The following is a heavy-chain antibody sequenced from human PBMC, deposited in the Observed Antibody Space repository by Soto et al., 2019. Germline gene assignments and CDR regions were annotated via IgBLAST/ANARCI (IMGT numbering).Heavy chain of an antibody. D-gene: IGHD1-26*01. CDR3: ASINLIQEVGATYFDY. CDR2: LSAYNGNT. CDR1: GYTFTSYG. Sequence: ASVKVSCKASGYTFTSYGISWVRPAPGQGLEWMGWLSAYNGNTNYAQKLQGRVTMTTDTSTSTAYMDIRSLRSDDTAVYYCASINLIQEVGATYFDYWGQGTLVTVSS. J-gene: IGHJ4*01. V-gene: IGHV1-18*04.